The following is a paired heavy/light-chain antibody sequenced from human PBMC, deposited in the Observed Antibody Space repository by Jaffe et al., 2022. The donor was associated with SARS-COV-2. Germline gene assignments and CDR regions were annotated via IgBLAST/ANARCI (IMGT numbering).Heavy chain of an antibody. J-gene: IGHJ4*02. V-gene: IGHV3-20*01. CDR2: INWNSGGT. D-gene: IGHD5-12*01. CDR1: GFKFDDYG. Sequence: EVQLVESGGGVVRPGGSLRLSCAASGFKFDDYGMSWVRQAPGKGLEWVAGINWNSGGTGYADSVKGRFTISRDNAKNSLYLQMNSLRAEDTALYHCARGGGYNHLDYWGQGTLVTVSS. CDR3: ARGGGYNHLDY.
Light chain of an antibody. V-gene: IGKV1-5*03. Sequence: DIQMTQSPSTLSASVGDRVTITCRASQSISSWLAWCQQKPGKAPKLLIYKASSLESGVPSRFSGSGSGTEFTLTISSLQPDDFATYYCQQYNSYPWTFGQGTKVEIK. J-gene: IGKJ1*01. CDR3: QQYNSYPWT. CDR1: QSISSW. CDR2: KAS.